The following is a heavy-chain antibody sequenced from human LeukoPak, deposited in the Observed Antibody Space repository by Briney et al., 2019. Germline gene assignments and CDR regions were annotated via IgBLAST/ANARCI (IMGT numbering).Heavy chain of an antibody. CDR1: GFTFSSYG. V-gene: IGHV3-33*06. CDR2: IWYDGSNK. J-gene: IGHJ4*02. D-gene: IGHD3-9*01. CDR3: AKGAHTENYDILTEGFDY. Sequence: PGRSLRLSCVASGFTFSSYGTHWVRQAPGKGLEWVAVIWYDGSNKYYADSVKGRFTISRDNSKNTLYMQMKSLRAEDTAVYYCAKGAHTENYDILTEGFDYWGQGTLVTVSS.